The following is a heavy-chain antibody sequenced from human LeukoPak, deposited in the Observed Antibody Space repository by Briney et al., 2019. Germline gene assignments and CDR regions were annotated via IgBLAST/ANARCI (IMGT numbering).Heavy chain of an antibody. CDR1: GGSISSSSYY. D-gene: IGHD5-18*01. Sequence: SETLSLTCTVSGGSISSSSYYWGWIRQPPGKGLEWIGSIYYSGSTYYNPSLKSRVTISVDTSKNQFSLKLSSVTAADTAVYYCARGTVELWSHFSYHYYYMDVWGKGTTVTVSS. CDR3: ARGTVELWSHFSYHYYYMDV. V-gene: IGHV4-39*01. J-gene: IGHJ6*03. CDR2: IYYSGST.